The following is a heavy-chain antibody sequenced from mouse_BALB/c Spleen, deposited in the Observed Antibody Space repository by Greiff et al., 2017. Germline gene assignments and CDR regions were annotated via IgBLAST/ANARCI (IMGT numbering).Heavy chain of an antibody. CDR3: AGWLLRGAMDY. CDR1: GYSITSDYA. V-gene: IGHV3-2*02. J-gene: IGHJ4*01. Sequence: EVKLVESGPGLVKPSQSLSLTCTVTGYSITSDYAWNWIRQFPGNKLEWMGYISYSGSTSYNPSLKSRISITRDTSKNQFFLQLNSVTTEDTATYYCAGWLLRGAMDYWGQGTSVTVSS. CDR2: ISYSGST. D-gene: IGHD2-3*01.